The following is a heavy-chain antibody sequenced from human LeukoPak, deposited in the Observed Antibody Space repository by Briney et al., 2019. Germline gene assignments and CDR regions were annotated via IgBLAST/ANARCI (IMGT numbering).Heavy chain of an antibody. CDR2: VNHSGST. V-gene: IGHV4-34*01. J-gene: IGHJ4*02. D-gene: IGHD3-22*01. Sequence: SETLSLTCAVYGGSFSGYWWTWIRQPPGKGLQWIGEVNHSGSTNYNPSLKSRVTISVDTSKNQFSLTLRSVTAADSAMYYCARGPTTSYYDGSGYYYFDYWGQGTLVPVSS. CDR1: GGSFSGYW. CDR3: ARGPTTSYYDGSGYYYFDY.